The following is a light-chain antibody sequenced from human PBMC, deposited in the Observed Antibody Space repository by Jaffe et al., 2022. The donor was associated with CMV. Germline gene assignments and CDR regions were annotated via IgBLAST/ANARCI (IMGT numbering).Light chain of an antibody. V-gene: IGKV1-5*03. CDR2: KAS. J-gene: IGKJ1*01. CDR3: QQYNQISRT. CDR1: QDINHW. Sequence: DIQMTQSPSTLPASVGDRVTITCRASQDINHWLAWYQQKPGKAPNLLIYKASTLESGVPSRFSGSGSGTEFTLTISSLQPDDFATYYCQQYNQISRTFGQGTKV.